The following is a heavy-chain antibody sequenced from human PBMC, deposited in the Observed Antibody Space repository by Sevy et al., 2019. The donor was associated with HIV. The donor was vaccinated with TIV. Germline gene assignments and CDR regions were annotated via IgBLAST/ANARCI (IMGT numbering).Heavy chain of an antibody. D-gene: IGHD6-19*01. V-gene: IGHV3-11*01. J-gene: IGHJ3*02. Sequence: GGSLRLSCAASGFTFSDYYMSWIRQAPGKGLEWVSYISSSGSTIYYADSVKGRFTISRDNAKNSLYLQMNSLRAEDTAVYYCARALGSGWYADAFDIWGQGTMVTVSS. CDR2: ISSSGSTI. CDR3: ARALGSGWYADAFDI. CDR1: GFTFSDYY.